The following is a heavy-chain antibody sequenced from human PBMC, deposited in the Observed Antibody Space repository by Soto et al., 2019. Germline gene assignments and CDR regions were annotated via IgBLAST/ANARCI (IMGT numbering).Heavy chain of an antibody. Sequence: SETLSLTCAVSGGSISSSNWWSWVRQPPGKGLEWIGEIYHSGSTNNNPSLKSRVTISVDKSKNQFSLKLSSVTAADTAVYYCARISGYSSSWYFDYWGQGTLVTVSS. CDR3: ARISGYSSSWYFDY. D-gene: IGHD6-13*01. CDR1: GGSISSSNW. J-gene: IGHJ4*02. V-gene: IGHV4-4*02. CDR2: IYHSGST.